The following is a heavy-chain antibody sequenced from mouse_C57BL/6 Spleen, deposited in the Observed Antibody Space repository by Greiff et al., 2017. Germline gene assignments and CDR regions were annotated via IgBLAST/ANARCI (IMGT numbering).Heavy chain of an antibody. D-gene: IGHD1-1*01. CDR3: ASRGSSLYFDY. CDR2: IYPGDGDT. J-gene: IGHJ2*01. V-gene: IGHV1-82*01. CDR1: GSAFSSSW. Sequence: QVQLQQSGPELVKPGASVKISCKASGSAFSSSWMNWVKQRPGTGLEWIGRIYPGDGDTNYNGKFKGKATLTADKSSSTAYMQLSSLTSEDSAVYFCASRGSSLYFDYWGQGTTLTVSS.